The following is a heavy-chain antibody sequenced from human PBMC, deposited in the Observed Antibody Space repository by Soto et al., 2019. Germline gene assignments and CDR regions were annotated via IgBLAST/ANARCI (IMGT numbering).Heavy chain of an antibody. Sequence: GGSLRLACAASGFTFSTYWMNWVRQAPGKGLEWVANIKQDGSEKYYVDSVKGRFAISRDNAKDSLFLQMNNLRAEDTAVYYCVRDWSTFWGMDVWGQGTTVTVSS. CDR1: GFTFSTYW. J-gene: IGHJ6*02. CDR3: VRDWSTFWGMDV. V-gene: IGHV3-7*01. CDR2: IKQDGSEK.